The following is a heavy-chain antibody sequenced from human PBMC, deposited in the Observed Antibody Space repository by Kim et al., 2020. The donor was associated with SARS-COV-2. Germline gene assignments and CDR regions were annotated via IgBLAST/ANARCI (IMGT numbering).Heavy chain of an antibody. CDR1: GGTFSSYA. J-gene: IGHJ4*02. CDR3: ARDLYDSSGYYSPDFGY. Sequence: SVNVSCKASGGTFSSYAISWVRQAPGQGLEWMGGIIPIFGTANYAQKFQGRVTITADESTSTAYMELSSLRSEDTAVYYCARDLYDSSGYYSPDFGYWGQGTLVTVSS. CDR2: IIPIFGTA. V-gene: IGHV1-69*13. D-gene: IGHD3-22*01.